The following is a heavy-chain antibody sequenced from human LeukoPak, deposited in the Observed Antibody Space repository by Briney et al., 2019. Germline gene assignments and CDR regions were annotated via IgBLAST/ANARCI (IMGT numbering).Heavy chain of an antibody. CDR2: ITSNGGST. CDR3: VKTSGSSWYTFDY. Sequence: GGSPRLSCSASGFTFSGYAMHWVRQAPGKGLEYVSAITSNGGSTYYADSVKGRFTISRDNSKNTLYLQMSTLRAEDTAVYYCVKTSGSSWYTFDYWGQGTLVTVSS. CDR1: GFTFSGYA. D-gene: IGHD6-13*01. V-gene: IGHV3-64D*09. J-gene: IGHJ4*02.